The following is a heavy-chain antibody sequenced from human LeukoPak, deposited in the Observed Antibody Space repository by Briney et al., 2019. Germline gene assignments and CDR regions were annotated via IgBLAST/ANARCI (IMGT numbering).Heavy chain of an antibody. D-gene: IGHD6-19*01. CDR1: GGTFSSYA. CDR2: IIPIFGTA. Sequence: SVKVSCKASGGTFSSYAISWVRQAPGQGLEWMGGIIPIFGTANYAQKFQGRVTITADESTSTAYMELSSLRSEDTAVYYCAAESSGWRNYYYYYGMDVWGQGTTVTVSS. J-gene: IGHJ6*02. V-gene: IGHV1-69*01. CDR3: AAESSGWRNYYYYYGMDV.